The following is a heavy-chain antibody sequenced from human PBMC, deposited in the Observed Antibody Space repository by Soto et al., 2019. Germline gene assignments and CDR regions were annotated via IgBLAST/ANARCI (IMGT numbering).Heavy chain of an antibody. CDR3: AKDREVWSSGYFYFDY. Sequence: GVSLRLSCAASGFTFSSYGMHWVRQAPGKGLEWVAVISYDGSNKYYADSVKGRFTISRDNSKNTLYLQMNSLRAEDTAVYYCAKDREVWSSGYFYFDYWGQGTLVTVSS. CDR1: GFTFSSYG. J-gene: IGHJ4*02. D-gene: IGHD3-22*01. CDR2: ISYDGSNK. V-gene: IGHV3-30*18.